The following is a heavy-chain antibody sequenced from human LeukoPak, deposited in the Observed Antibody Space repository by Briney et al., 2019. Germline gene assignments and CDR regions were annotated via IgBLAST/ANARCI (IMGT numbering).Heavy chain of an antibody. J-gene: IGHJ4*02. Sequence: ASETLSLTCTVSGGSISSYYWSWIRQPPGKGLEWIGYIYYSGSTNYNPSLKSRVTISVDTSKNQFSLKLSSVTAADTAVYYCARDPYCSGGSCYSDYWGQGTLVTVSS. CDR1: GGSISSYY. CDR3: ARDPYCSGGSCYSDY. V-gene: IGHV4-59*01. D-gene: IGHD2-15*01. CDR2: IYYSGST.